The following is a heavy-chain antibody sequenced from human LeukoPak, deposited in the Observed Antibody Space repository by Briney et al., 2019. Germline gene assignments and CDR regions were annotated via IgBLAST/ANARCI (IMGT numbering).Heavy chain of an antibody. J-gene: IGHJ4*02. D-gene: IGHD6-19*01. CDR2: IYYSGST. Sequence: SETLSLTCTVSGGSISSSSYYWGWIRQPPGKGPEWIGSIYYSGSTYYNPSLKSRVTISVDTSKNQFSLKLSSVTAADTAVYYCARRGTMTVAGTRDFDYWGQGTLVTVSS. V-gene: IGHV4-39*01. CDR1: GGSISSSSYY. CDR3: ARRGTMTVAGTRDFDY.